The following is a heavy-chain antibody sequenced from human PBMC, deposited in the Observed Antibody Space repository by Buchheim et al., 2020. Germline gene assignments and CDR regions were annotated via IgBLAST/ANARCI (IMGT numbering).Heavy chain of an antibody. CDR3: ATGSRCGLSTKYAHYY. V-gene: IGHV3-30-3*01. CDR1: QFTFSSHA. Sequence: QVQLVESGGDVVKPGRSLRLSCAASQFTFSSHAMHWVRQAPAKGLEWVAVMSYDGGSIMYAESVKGRFTISRDNSKNTLYLEMNSLREEETAVYYCATGSRCGLSTKYAHYYWGPGTL. CDR2: MSYDGGSI. D-gene: IGHD5/OR15-5a*01. J-gene: IGHJ4*02.